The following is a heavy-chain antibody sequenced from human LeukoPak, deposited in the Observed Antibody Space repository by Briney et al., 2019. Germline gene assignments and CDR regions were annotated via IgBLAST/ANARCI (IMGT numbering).Heavy chain of an antibody. CDR2: INWNGGST. CDR3: ARYLVAARPDAFDI. Sequence: PGGSLRLSCAASGFTFDDYGMSWVRQAPGKGLEWVSGINWNGGSTGYADSVKGRFTISRDNAKNSLYLQMNSLRAEDTALYYCARYLVAARPDAFDIWGQGTMVTVSS. V-gene: IGHV3-20*04. CDR1: GFTFDDYG. J-gene: IGHJ3*02. D-gene: IGHD6-6*01.